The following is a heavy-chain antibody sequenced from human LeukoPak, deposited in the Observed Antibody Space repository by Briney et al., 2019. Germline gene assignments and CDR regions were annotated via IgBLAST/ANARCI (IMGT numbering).Heavy chain of an antibody. CDR1: GFTFASYT. Sequence: GGSLRLSCAASGFTFASYTMNWVRQAPGKGLEWVSYISISSGSIYYADSVKGRFTISRDNAKNSLYLQMNSLRDEDTAMYYCARGGYSSGWSRSAFDVWGQGTMVTVSS. J-gene: IGHJ3*01. CDR3: ARGGYSSGWSRSAFDV. CDR2: ISISSGSI. V-gene: IGHV3-48*02. D-gene: IGHD6-19*01.